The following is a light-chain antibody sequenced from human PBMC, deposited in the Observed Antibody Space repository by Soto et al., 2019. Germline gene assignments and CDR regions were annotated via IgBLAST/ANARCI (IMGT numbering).Light chain of an antibody. Sequence: EIVMTQFPATLPVSPGERATLSCRASQSVNSNLAWYQQKPGQTPRLLIYGASTRATGIPARFSGSGSGTEFTLSISSLQSEDFAVYFCQQYNDWPLTFGGGTKVEI. CDR1: QSVNSN. CDR2: GAS. V-gene: IGKV3-15*01. J-gene: IGKJ4*01. CDR3: QQYNDWPLT.